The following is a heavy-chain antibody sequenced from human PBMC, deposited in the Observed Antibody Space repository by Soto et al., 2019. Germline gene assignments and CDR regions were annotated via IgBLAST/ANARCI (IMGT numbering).Heavy chain of an antibody. CDR1: GGSITSYY. Sequence: PSETLSLTCTVSGGSITSYYWSWIRQPPGKGLDWIGYIYYTGTTKYNPSLKSRVTISVDTSKNQFSLKLSSVTAADTALYYCARAGGIYYDSSGFLDYWGQGTLVTVPS. CDR3: ARAGGIYYDSSGFLDY. D-gene: IGHD3-22*01. CDR2: IYYTGTT. J-gene: IGHJ4*02. V-gene: IGHV4-59*01.